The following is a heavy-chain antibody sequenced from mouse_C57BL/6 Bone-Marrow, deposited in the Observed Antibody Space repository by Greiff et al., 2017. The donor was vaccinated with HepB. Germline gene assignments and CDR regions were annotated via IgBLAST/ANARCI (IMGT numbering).Heavy chain of an antibody. CDR2: IYPGSGNN. V-gene: IGHV1-76*01. D-gene: IGHD1-1*01. Sequence: VMLVESGAELVRPGASVKLSCKASGYTFTDYYINWVKQRPGQGLEWIARIYPGSGNNYYNEKFKGKATLTAEKSSSTAYMQLSSLTSEDSAVYFCASLRMVTTVVAGDYWGQGTTLTVSS. CDR3: ASLRMVTTVVAGDY. CDR1: GYTFTDYY. J-gene: IGHJ2*01.